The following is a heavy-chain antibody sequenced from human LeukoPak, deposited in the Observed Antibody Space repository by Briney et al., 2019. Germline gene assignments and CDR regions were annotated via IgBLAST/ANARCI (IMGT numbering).Heavy chain of an antibody. D-gene: IGHD3/OR15-3a*01. CDR3: ARDWSGNFDY. V-gene: IGHV1-18*01. J-gene: IGHJ4*02. CDR1: GYTFTSYG. Sequence: ASVKVSCKASGYTFTSYGISWVRQAPGQGLEWMGWISGYNGNTNYAQTLQGRVAMTTDTSTSTAYMKLRSLRSDDTAVYYCARDWSGNFDYWGQGTLVTVSS. CDR2: ISGYNGNT.